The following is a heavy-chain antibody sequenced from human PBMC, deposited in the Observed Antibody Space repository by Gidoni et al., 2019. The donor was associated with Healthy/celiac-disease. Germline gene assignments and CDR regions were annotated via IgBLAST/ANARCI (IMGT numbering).Heavy chain of an antibody. Sequence: QVQLQQWGAGLLKPSETLSLTCAVYGGSCSGYYWSWIRQPPGKGLEWIGEINHSGSTNYNPSLKSRVTISVDTSKNQFSLKLSSVTAADTAVYYCARGLVVVTANYYGMDVWGQGTTVTVSS. J-gene: IGHJ6*02. V-gene: IGHV4-34*01. CDR1: GGSCSGYY. CDR2: INHSGST. CDR3: ARGLVVVTANYYGMDV. D-gene: IGHD2-21*02.